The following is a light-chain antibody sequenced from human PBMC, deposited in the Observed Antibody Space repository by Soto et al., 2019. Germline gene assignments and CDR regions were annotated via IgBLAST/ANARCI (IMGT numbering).Light chain of an antibody. CDR2: EVR. J-gene: IGLJ1*01. V-gene: IGLV2-14*01. CDR1: ITDVGLYNY. Sequence: QSALTRTTSVSGSPGQSIDISCTVIITDVGLYNYVSRYQQHPGKAPKLMIYEVRNRPSGVSHRFSGSKSGNTASVTISGLQAEDEADYYCTSYTTSSTYFFGTGTKVTVL. CDR3: TSYTTSSTYF.